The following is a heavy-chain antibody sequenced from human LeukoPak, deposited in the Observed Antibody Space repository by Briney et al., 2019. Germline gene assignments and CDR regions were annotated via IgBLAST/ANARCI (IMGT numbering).Heavy chain of an antibody. CDR3: ARVRSGLHMDV. D-gene: IGHD2-15*01. CDR1: GFTFSSYE. V-gene: IGHV3-48*03. CDR2: ISSRGTTM. Sequence: PGGSLRLSCAVSGFTFSSYEMNWVRQAPGKGLEWVSYISSRGTTMYYVDSVKGRFTISRDNAKNSLYLQMNSLRAEDTALYYCARVRSGLHMDVWGQGTTVTLSS. J-gene: IGHJ6*02.